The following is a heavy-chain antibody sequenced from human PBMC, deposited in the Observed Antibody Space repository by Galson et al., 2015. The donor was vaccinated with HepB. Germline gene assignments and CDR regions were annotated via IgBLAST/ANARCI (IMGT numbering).Heavy chain of an antibody. CDR3: ARVRRPDGYKGRAGWGSFDY. V-gene: IGHV3-7*01. CDR1: GFTFSSYW. D-gene: IGHD5-24*01. Sequence: SLRPSCAASGFTFSSYWTRWVRQAPGKGLAWVANIKQDGSEKYYVDSVKGRFTISRDNAKNSLYLQMNSLRAEDTAVYYCARVRRPDGYKGRAGWGSFDYWGQGSPVTVSS. CDR2: IKQDGSEK. J-gene: IGHJ4*02.